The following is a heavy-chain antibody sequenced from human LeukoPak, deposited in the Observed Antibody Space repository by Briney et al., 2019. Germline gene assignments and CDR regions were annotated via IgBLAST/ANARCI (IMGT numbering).Heavy chain of an antibody. CDR1: GFTFSNAW. CDR2: IKSKTDGGTT. V-gene: IGHV3-15*01. Sequence: PGGSLRLSCAASGFTFSNAWMSWVRQAPGKGLEWVGRIKSKTDGGTTDYAAPVKGRFTISRDDSKNTLYLQMNSLKTEDTAVYYCTTVLTYYYDSSGGPEFDYWGQGTLATVSS. J-gene: IGHJ4*02. CDR3: TTVLTYYYDSSGGPEFDY. D-gene: IGHD3-22*01.